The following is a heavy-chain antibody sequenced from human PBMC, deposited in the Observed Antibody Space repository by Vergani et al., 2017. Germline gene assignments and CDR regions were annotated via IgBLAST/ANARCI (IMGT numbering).Heavy chain of an antibody. J-gene: IGHJ5*02. Sequence: EVQLVQSGAEVKKPGESLRISCKGSGYSFTSYWISWVRQMPGKGLEWMGRIDPSDSYTNYSPSFQGHVTISADKSISTAYLQGGSLKASDTAMYYCARVGWSYYDSSGYYYAPGGWFDPWGQGTLVTVSS. CDR2: IDPSDSYT. CDR1: GYSFTSYW. CDR3: ARVGWSYYDSSGYYYAPGGWFDP. V-gene: IGHV5-10-1*03. D-gene: IGHD3-22*01.